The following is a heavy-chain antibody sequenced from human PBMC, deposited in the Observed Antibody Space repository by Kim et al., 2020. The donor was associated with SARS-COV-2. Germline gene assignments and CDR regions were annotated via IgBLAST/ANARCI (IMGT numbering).Heavy chain of an antibody. Sequence: ASVKVSCKASGYTFTSYGISWVRQAPGQGLEWMGWISAYNGNTNYAQKLQGRVTMTTDTSTSTAYMELRSLRSDDTAVYYCAREGACVCALTDYYYYYGMDVWGQGTTVTVSS. J-gene: IGHJ6*02. CDR1: GYTFTSYG. V-gene: IGHV1-18*01. CDR2: ISAYNGNT. CDR3: AREGACVCALTDYYYYYGMDV.